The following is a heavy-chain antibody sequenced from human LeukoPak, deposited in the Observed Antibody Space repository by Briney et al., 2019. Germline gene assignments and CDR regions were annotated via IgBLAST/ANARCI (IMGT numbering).Heavy chain of an antibody. Sequence: GGSLRLSCAASGFTFSNYNMNWVRQAPGKGLEWVSSITSSSTYIYYADSVKGRFTISRDNAENSLYLQMNSLRAEDTAVYYCARDHCSSTSCYQYYYYYYMDVWGKGTTVTVSS. CDR3: ARDHCSSTSCYQYYYYYYMDV. CDR2: ITSSSTYI. J-gene: IGHJ6*03. CDR1: GFTFSNYN. V-gene: IGHV3-21*01. D-gene: IGHD2-2*01.